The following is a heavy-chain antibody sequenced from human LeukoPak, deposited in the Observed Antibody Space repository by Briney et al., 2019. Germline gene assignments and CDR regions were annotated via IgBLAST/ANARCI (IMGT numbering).Heavy chain of an antibody. J-gene: IGHJ6*04. D-gene: IGHD2-2*01. CDR2: IIPIFGTA. CDR3: ARGQHCSSTSCYEGGLDYYYYYGMDV. CDR1: GGTFSNYA. Sequence: SVKVPCKASGGTFSNYAISWVRQAPGQGLEWMGGIIPIFGTANYAQKFQGRVTITADESTSTAYMELSSLRSEDTAVYYCARGQHCSSTSCYEGGLDYYYYYGMDVWGKGTTVTVSS. V-gene: IGHV1-69*01.